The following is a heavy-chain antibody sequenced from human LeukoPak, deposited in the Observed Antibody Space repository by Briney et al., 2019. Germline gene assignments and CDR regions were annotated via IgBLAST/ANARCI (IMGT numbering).Heavy chain of an antibody. CDR1: GGSISSYY. CDR3: AREVGGNFLLDAFDI. J-gene: IGHJ3*02. D-gene: IGHD4-23*01. CDR2: IYSSGST. V-gene: IGHV4-59*01. Sequence: SXXLSLTXTVSGGSISSYYWSWLRQPPGKGLEWIGYIYSSGSTNYNPSLKSRVTISVDTSKNQFSLKLSSVTAADTAVYYCAREVGGNFLLDAFDIWGQGTMVTVSS.